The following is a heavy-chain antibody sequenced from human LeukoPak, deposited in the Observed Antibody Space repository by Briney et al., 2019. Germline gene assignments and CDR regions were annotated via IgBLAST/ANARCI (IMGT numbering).Heavy chain of an antibody. D-gene: IGHD1-1*01. CDR2: FYSGGKT. CDR1: GFTVSSSY. Sequence: GGSLRLSCAASGFTVSSSYMSWVRQAPGKGLEWVSVFYSGGKTYYADSVKGRFTISRDNAKNSLYLQMNSLRAEDTAVYYCARANWNDYNFDYWGQGTLVTVSS. CDR3: ARANWNDYNFDY. V-gene: IGHV3-53*01. J-gene: IGHJ4*02.